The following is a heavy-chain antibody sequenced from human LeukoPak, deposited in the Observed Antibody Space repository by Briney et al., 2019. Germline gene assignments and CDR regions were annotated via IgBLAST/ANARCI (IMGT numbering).Heavy chain of an antibody. CDR2: MNPNTGNT. V-gene: IGHV1-8*01. Sequence: ASVKVSCKASGYTFTSYDINWVRQATGQGLEWMGWMNPNTGNTGYAQKFQGRVTMTRDTSISTAYMELSSLRSDDTAVYYCARGGSYLSAFDIWGQGTMVTASS. CDR1: GYTFTSYD. J-gene: IGHJ3*02. D-gene: IGHD3-10*01. CDR3: ARGGSYLSAFDI.